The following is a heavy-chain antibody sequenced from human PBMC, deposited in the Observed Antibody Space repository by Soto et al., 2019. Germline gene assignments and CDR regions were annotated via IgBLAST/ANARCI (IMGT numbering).Heavy chain of an antibody. J-gene: IGHJ4*02. CDR2: ISAYNGNT. CDR1: GYSFTTYY. D-gene: IGHD3-9*01. CDR3: ARDHPDILTGHSPYCFDY. Sequence: GASVKVSCKASGYSFTTYYMQWVRQAPGQGLEWMGWISAYNGNTNYAQKLQGRVTMTTDTSTSTAYMELRSLRSDDTAVYYCARDHPDILTGHSPYCFDYWGQGTLVTVSS. V-gene: IGHV1-18*01.